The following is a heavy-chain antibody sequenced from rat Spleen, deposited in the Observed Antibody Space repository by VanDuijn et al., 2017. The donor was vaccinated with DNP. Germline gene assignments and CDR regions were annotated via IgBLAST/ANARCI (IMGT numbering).Heavy chain of an antibody. V-gene: IGHV5-25*01. CDR3: AREIGTPYYAMDA. CDR2: ISTSGGST. D-gene: IGHD3-1*01. Sequence: EVQLVESGGGLVQPGRSLKLSCAASGFTFSNYDMAWVRQAPTKGLEWVASISTSGGSTYYRDSVKGRFTVSRDNAKSTLYLQMDSLRSEDTATYYCAREIGTPYYAMDAWGQGTSVTVSS. J-gene: IGHJ4*01. CDR1: GFTFSNYD.